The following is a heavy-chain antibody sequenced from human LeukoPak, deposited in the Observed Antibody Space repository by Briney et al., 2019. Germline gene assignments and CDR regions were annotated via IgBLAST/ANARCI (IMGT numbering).Heavy chain of an antibody. V-gene: IGHV3-66*01. Sequence: PGGSLRLSCTASGFIFSTCAMNWVRQAPGKGLEWVSVIYSGGSTYYADSVKGRFTISRDNSKNTLYLQMSSLRAEDTSVYYCARDSGSGSQFDYWGQGTLVTVSS. CDR3: ARDSGSGSQFDY. J-gene: IGHJ4*02. D-gene: IGHD3-10*01. CDR1: GFIFSTCA. CDR2: IYSGGST.